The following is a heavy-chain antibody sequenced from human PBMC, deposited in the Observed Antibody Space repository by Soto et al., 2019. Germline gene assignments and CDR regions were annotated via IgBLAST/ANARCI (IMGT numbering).Heavy chain of an antibody. CDR1: GYTLTELS. J-gene: IGHJ4*02. V-gene: IGHV1-24*01. CDR2: FDPEDGET. Sequence: ASVKVSCKVSGYTLTELSMHWVRQAPGKGLEWMGGFDPEDGETIYAQKFQGRVTMTEDTSTDTAYMELSSLRSEDTAVYYCATEAPKYYYDSSGGEVFDYWGQGTLVTVSS. D-gene: IGHD3-22*01. CDR3: ATEAPKYYYDSSGGEVFDY.